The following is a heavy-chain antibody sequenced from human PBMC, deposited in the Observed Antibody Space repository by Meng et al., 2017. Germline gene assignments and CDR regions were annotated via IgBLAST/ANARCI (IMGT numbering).Heavy chain of an antibody. D-gene: IGHD4-17*01. CDR3: ARAHYGDFDY. CDR2: MNPNSGKP. J-gene: IGHJ4*02. CDR1: AYTFTSSD. Sequence: VKLVQSRPEEKKTAATVTVCYKSSAYTFTSSDVNLVRQSTGQGLEWMGLMNPNSGKPGYPQQFQGRVTMTRTSSISKAFMKLSSLRSEETALYYCARAHYGDFDYWGQGTLVTVSS. V-gene: IGHV1-8*01.